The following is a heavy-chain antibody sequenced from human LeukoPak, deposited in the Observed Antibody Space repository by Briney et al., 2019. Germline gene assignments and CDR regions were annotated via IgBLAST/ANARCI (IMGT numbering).Heavy chain of an antibody. Sequence: PGGSLRLSCAASGFTFSSYWMSWVRQAPGKGLEWVANIKQDGSEKYYVDSVKGRFTISRDNAKNSLYLQMNSLRAEDTAVYYCARDLVEHKYYVWGRISWYMDVWGKGTTVTISS. D-gene: IGHD3-16*01. CDR3: ARDLVEHKYYVWGRISWYMDV. CDR1: GFTFSSYW. J-gene: IGHJ6*03. V-gene: IGHV3-7*01. CDR2: IKQDGSEK.